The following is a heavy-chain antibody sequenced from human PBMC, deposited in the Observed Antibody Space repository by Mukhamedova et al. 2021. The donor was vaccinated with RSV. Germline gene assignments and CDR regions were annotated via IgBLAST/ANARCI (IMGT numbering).Heavy chain of an antibody. Sequence: GGSFSGYYWSWIRQPPGKGLEWIGEINHSGSTNYNPSLKSRVTISVDTSKNQFSLKLSSETAADTAVYYCARGRATGYFYGMDVWG. CDR1: GGSFSGYY. D-gene: IGHD5-12*01. CDR2: INHSGST. J-gene: IGHJ6*01. CDR3: ARGRATGYFYGMDV. V-gene: IGHV4-34*01.